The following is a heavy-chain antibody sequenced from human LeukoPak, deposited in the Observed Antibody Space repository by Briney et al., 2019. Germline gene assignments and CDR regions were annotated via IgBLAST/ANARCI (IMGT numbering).Heavy chain of an antibody. CDR2: IYSGGST. CDR3: ASLSLGHY. D-gene: IGHD6-6*01. V-gene: IGHV3-53*01. J-gene: IGHJ4*02. CDR1: GFTVNNNY. Sequence: PGGSLRLSCAASGFTVNNNYMSWVRQAPGKGLEWVSVIYSGGSTYYADSVKGRFTISRDTSKNTLSLQMNSLRAEDTAVYYCASLSLGHYWGQGTLVTVSS.